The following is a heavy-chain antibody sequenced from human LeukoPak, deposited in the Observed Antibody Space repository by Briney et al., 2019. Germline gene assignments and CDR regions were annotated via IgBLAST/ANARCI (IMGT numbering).Heavy chain of an antibody. CDR1: GGSISSYY. J-gene: IGHJ4*02. Sequence: SETLSLTCTVSGGSISSYYWTWIRQPPGKGLEWIGYIYYSGRTNYNPSLKSRVTISVDTSKNQFSLKLSSVTAADTAVYYCARVVPPTDYGSGSYFWDPYYFDYWGQGTLVTVSS. CDR3: ARVVPPTDYGSGSYFWDPYYFDY. D-gene: IGHD3-10*01. V-gene: IGHV4-59*01. CDR2: IYYSGRT.